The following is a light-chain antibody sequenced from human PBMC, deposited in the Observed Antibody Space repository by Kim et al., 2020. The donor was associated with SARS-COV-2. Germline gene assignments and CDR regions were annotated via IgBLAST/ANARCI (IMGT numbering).Light chain of an antibody. CDR1: KLGDKY. V-gene: IGLV3-1*01. J-gene: IGLJ2*01. CDR2: QDS. Sequence: SYELTQPPSVSVSPGQTASITCSGDKLGDKYACWYQQKPGQSPVLVIYQDSKRPSGIPERFSGSNSGNTATLTISGTQAMDEADYYCQAWDSSTEEVFGG. CDR3: QAWDSSTEEV.